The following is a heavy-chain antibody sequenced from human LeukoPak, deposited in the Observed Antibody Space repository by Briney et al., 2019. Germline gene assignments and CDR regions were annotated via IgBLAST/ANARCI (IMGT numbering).Heavy chain of an antibody. CDR3: AKDPGGNSGWYGGYYFDY. CDR1: GFTFSSYG. D-gene: IGHD6-19*01. CDR2: ISYDGGER. V-gene: IGHV3-30*18. J-gene: IGHJ4*02. Sequence: GGSLRLSCAASGFTFSSYGMHWVRQAPGKGLEWVTVISYDGGERYYADFVKGRFTISRDNSKNTLYLQMNSLRAEDTAVYYCAKDPGGNSGWYGGYYFDYWGQGTLVTVSS.